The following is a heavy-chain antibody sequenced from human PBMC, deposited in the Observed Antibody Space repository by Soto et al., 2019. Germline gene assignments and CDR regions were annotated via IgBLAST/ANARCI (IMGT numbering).Heavy chain of an antibody. Sequence: GGSLRLSCAASGFTFSSYSMNWVRQAPGKGLEWVSYISSSSSTIYYADSVKGRFTISRDNAKNSLYLQMNSLRAEDTAVYYCASGCSGGSCYLYYYYYYMGVWGKGTTVTVSS. D-gene: IGHD2-15*01. CDR1: GFTFSSYS. V-gene: IGHV3-48*01. J-gene: IGHJ6*03. CDR2: ISSSSSTI. CDR3: ASGCSGGSCYLYYYYYYMGV.